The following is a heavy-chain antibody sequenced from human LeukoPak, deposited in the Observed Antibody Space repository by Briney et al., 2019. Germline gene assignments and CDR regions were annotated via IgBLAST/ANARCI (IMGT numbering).Heavy chain of an antibody. CDR3: AKENYYGMDA. V-gene: IGHV3-74*01. Sequence: AGGSLRLSCATSGFTFSSYWMHWVRQAPGKGLVWVSRINSDGSSTSYADSVKGRFTISRDNAKNTLYLQMSSLRAEDTAVYYCAKENYYGMDAWGQGTTVTVSS. CDR1: GFTFSSYW. CDR2: INSDGSST. J-gene: IGHJ6*02.